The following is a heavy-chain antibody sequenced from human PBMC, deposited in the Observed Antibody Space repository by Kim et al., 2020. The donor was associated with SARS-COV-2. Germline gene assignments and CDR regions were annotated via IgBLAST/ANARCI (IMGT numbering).Heavy chain of an antibody. D-gene: IGHD1-1*01. Sequence: SETLSLTCTVSGGSISSPGSFWNWIRQHPGKGLEWIGYIYYSGSTHYNPSLESRVTVSVDTSKNQFSLRLNSVTAADTAVYFCARGPPYNYFDHWGQGTLDTVSS. CDR1: GGSISSPGSF. CDR2: IYYSGST. J-gene: IGHJ4*02. CDR3: ARGPPYNYFDH. V-gene: IGHV4-31*03.